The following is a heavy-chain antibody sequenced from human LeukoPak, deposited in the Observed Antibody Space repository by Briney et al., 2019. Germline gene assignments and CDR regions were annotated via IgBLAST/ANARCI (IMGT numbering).Heavy chain of an antibody. D-gene: IGHD2-15*01. V-gene: IGHV3-33*01. J-gene: IGHJ4*02. CDR1: GFTFSSYG. Sequence: PGGSLRLSCAASGFTFSSYGMHWVRQAPGKGLEWVAVIWYDGSNKYYADSVKGRFTISRDNSKNTLYLQMNSLRAEDTAVYYCARAYCSGGSCDFDYWGQGTPVTVSS. CDR3: ARAYCSGGSCDFDY. CDR2: IWYDGSNK.